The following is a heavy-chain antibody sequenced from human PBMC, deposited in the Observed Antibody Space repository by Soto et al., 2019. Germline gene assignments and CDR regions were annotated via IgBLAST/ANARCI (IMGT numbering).Heavy chain of an antibody. CDR3: ASRVDSIGYFSDSLVY. J-gene: IGHJ4*02. Sequence: PGGSLRLSCAASGFTFSSYSMNWVRQAPGKGLEWVSYISSSSSTIYYADSVKGRFTISRDNAKNSLYLQMNSLRAEDTAVYYCASRVDSIGYFSDSLVYWGQGTLGTVSS. D-gene: IGHD3-22*01. CDR2: ISSSSSTI. CDR1: GFTFSSYS. V-gene: IGHV3-48*04.